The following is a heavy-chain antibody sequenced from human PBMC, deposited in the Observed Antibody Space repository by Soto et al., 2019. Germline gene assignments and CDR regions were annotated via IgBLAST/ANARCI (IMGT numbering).Heavy chain of an antibody. J-gene: IGHJ6*03. V-gene: IGHV1-18*01. Sequence: QVPLVQSGAEVKKPGASVKVSCKASGYTFTSYGISWVRQAPGQGLEWMGWISAYNGNTNYAQKLQGRVTMTTDTSTSTAYMELRSLRSDDTAVYYCAGLKDYDFWSGYSPYYYYYLDVWGKGTTVTVSS. D-gene: IGHD3-3*01. CDR2: ISAYNGNT. CDR3: AGLKDYDFWSGYSPYYYYYLDV. CDR1: GYTFTSYG.